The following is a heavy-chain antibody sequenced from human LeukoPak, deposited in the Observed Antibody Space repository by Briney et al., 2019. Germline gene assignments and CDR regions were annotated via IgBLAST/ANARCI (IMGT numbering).Heavy chain of an antibody. CDR2: ISAYNGNT. J-gene: IGHJ4*02. Sequence: GASVKVSCKASGYTFTSYGISWVRQAPGQGLEWMGWISAYNGNTNYAQKLQGRVTMTTDTSTSTAYMDLSRLRSDDTAVYYCARGSIVGATFDYFDYWGQGTLVTVSS. CDR1: GYTFTSYG. D-gene: IGHD1-26*01. CDR3: ARGSIVGATFDYFDY. V-gene: IGHV1-18*01.